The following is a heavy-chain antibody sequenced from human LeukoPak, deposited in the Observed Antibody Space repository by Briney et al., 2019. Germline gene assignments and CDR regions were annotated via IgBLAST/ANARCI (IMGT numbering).Heavy chain of an antibody. Sequence: GGSLRLSCAASGFTFSGSAMHWVRQASGKGLEWVGRIRSKANSYATAYAASVKGRFTISRDDSKNTAYLQMNSLKTEDTAVYYCTRHYESLTGDAYMLYYYMDVWGKGTTVTVSS. J-gene: IGHJ6*03. D-gene: IGHD7-27*01. CDR2: IRSKANSYAT. CDR3: TRHYESLTGDAYMLYYYMDV. CDR1: GFTFSGSA. V-gene: IGHV3-73*01.